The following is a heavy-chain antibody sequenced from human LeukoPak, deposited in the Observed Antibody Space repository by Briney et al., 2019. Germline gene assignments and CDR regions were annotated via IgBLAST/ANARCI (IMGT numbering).Heavy chain of an antibody. J-gene: IGHJ4*02. V-gene: IGHV1-18*01. CDR2: ISTFNGHT. CDR3: ARGRNYYGSGSYLENDY. D-gene: IGHD3-10*01. CDR1: GYTFTTYG. Sequence: ASVKVSCKASGYTFTTYGISWVRQAPGHGLEWMGWISTFNGHTNYAESRQDRVTMTTDTSTSTVYMELSSLTLDDTAVYYCARGRNYYGSGSYLENDYWGQGTLVTVSS.